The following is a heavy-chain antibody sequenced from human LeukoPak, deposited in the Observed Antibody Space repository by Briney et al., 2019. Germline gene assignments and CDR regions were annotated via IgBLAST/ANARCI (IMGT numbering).Heavy chain of an antibody. D-gene: IGHD6-19*01. CDR2: ISYDGSNK. Sequence: PGGSLRLSCAASGFTFSSYAMHWVRQAPGKGLAWVAVISYDGSNKYYADSVKGRFTISRDNSKNTLYLKMNSLRAEDTAVYYCARVGWQKSLYYGMDVWGQGTTVTVSS. CDR1: GFTFSSYA. CDR3: ARVGWQKSLYYGMDV. J-gene: IGHJ6*02. V-gene: IGHV3-30-3*01.